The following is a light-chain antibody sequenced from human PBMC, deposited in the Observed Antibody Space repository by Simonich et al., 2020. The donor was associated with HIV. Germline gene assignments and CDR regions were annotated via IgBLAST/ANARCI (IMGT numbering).Light chain of an antibody. CDR1: SSDIGTNT. CDR2: SNI. V-gene: IGLV1-44*01. J-gene: IGLJ2*01. Sequence: QSVLTQPPAASGTPGQRVTISCSASSSDIGTNTVNWYQQLPGTTPKLLSYSNILRPSGVPDRFSGSKSGTSASLAISGLQSDDEADYYCAAWFDSLNGHVVFGGGTKLTVL. CDR3: AAWFDSLNGHVV.